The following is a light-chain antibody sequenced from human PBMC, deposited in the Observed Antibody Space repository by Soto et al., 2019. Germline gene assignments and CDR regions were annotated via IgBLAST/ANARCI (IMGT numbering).Light chain of an antibody. CDR2: DAT. J-gene: IGKJ1*01. CDR3: QQSYSTLRT. CDR1: QSISSY. Sequence: DIQMTQSPTSLPASVGDRVTITCRASQSISSYLNWYQQKPGKAPNLLIYDATNLQRGVPSRFSGSGSGTDFTLTISSLQPEDFATYYCQQSYSTLRTFGQGTKVEIK. V-gene: IGKV1-39*01.